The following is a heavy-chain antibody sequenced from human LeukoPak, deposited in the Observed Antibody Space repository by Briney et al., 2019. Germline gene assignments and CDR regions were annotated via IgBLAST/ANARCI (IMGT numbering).Heavy chain of an antibody. V-gene: IGHV3-15*01. CDR2: TKSKTDGGTI. J-gene: IGHJ5*02. CDR1: GFIFSNAW. Sequence: GGSLRLSCAASGFIFSNAWMPWVRQAPGRGLEWVGRTKSKTDGGTIDYAAPVKGRFTISRDDSKDTLYLQMNSLKTEDTAVYYCATDLLGLCSSTGCYDNWLDPWGQGTLVTVSS. CDR3: ATDLLGLCSSTGCYDNWLDP. D-gene: IGHD2-2*01.